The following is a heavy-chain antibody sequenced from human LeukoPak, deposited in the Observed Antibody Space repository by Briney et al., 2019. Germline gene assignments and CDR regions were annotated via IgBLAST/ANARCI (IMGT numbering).Heavy chain of an antibody. Sequence: PSETLSLTCAVYGGSFSGYYWSWIRQPPGEGLEWIGEINHSGSTNYNPSLKSRVTISVDTSKNQFSLKLSSVTAADTAVYYCARGSSGYYPDAFDIWGQGTMVTVSS. J-gene: IGHJ3*02. CDR2: INHSGST. CDR3: ARGSSGYYPDAFDI. CDR1: GGSFSGYY. V-gene: IGHV4-34*01. D-gene: IGHD3-22*01.